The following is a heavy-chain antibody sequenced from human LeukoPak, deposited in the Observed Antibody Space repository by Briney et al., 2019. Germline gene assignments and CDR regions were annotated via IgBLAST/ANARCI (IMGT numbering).Heavy chain of an antibody. V-gene: IGHV1-2*02. CDR1: GYTFTGYY. D-gene: IGHD6-6*01. CDR3: ARGSSIAARPYDY. CDR2: INPNSGGT. J-gene: IGHJ4*02. Sequence: ASVKVSCKASGYTFTGYYMHWVRQAPGQGLERMGWINPNSGGTNYAQKFQGRVTMTRDTSISTAYMELSRLRSDDTAVYYCARGSSIAARPYDYWGQGTLVTVSS.